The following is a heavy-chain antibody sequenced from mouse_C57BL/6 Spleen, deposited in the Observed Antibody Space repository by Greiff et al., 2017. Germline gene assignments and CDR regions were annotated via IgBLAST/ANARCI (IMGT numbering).Heavy chain of an antibody. V-gene: IGHV1-80*01. CDR3: ARWDYDSSSYDWYFDV. J-gene: IGHJ1*03. CDR1: GYAFSSYW. CDR2: IYPGDGDT. D-gene: IGHD1-1*01. Sequence: LQQSGASVKISCTASGYAFSSYWMNWVKQRPGKGLEWIGQIYPGDGDTNYNGKFKGKATLTADKSSSTAYMQLSSLTSEDSAVEFCARWDYDSSSYDWYFDVWGTGTTVTVSS.